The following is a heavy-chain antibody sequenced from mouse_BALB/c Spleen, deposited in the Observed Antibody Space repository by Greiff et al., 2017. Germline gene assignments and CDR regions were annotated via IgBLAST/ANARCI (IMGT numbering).Heavy chain of an antibody. J-gene: IGHJ4*01. V-gene: IGHV10-1*02. Sequence: VQGVESGGGLVQPKGSLKLSCAASGFTFNTYAMNWVRQAPGKGLEWVARIRSKSNNYATYYADSVKDRFTISRDDSQSMLYLQMNNLKTEDTAMYYCVRQGLWSYAMDYWGQGTSVTVSS. D-gene: IGHD1-1*02. CDR3: VRQGLWSYAMDY. CDR1: GFTFNTYA. CDR2: IRSKSNNYAT.